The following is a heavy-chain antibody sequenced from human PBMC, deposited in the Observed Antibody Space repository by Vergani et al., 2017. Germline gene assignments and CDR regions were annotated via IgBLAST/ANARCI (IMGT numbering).Heavy chain of an antibody. CDR2: ISSSGSTI. CDR3: ASTKVEYCSSTSCYSGAFDI. V-gene: IGHV3-11*01. D-gene: IGHD2-2*02. Sequence: VQLVESGGGLVQPGGSLRLSCAASGFTFSDYYMSWIRQAPGKGLEWVSYISSSGSTIYYADSVKGRFTISRDNAKNSLYLQMNSLRAEDTAVYYCASTKVEYCSSTSCYSGAFDIWGQGTMVTVSS. J-gene: IGHJ3*02. CDR1: GFTFSDYY.